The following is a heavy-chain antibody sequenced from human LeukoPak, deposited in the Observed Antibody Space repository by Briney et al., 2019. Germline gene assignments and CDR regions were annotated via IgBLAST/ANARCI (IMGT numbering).Heavy chain of an antibody. CDR2: IYYSGST. J-gene: IGHJ4*02. CDR3: ARKGVIHYYGSGSYVY. V-gene: IGHV4-30-4*08. D-gene: IGHD3-10*01. CDR1: GGSISSGDYY. Sequence: PSQTLSLTCTVSGGSISSGDYYWSWIRQPPGKGLEWIGYIYYSGSTYYNPSLKSRVTISVDTSKNQFSLKLSSVTAADTAVYYCARKGVIHYYGSGSYVYWGQGTLVTVSS.